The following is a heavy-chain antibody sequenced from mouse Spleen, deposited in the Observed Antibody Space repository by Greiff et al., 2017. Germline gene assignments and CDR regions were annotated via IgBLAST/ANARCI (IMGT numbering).Heavy chain of an antibody. Sequence: EVKLQESGPGLVKPSQSLSLTCSVTGYSITSGYYWNWIRQFPGNKLEWMGYISYDGSNNYNPSLKNRISITRDTSKNQFFLKLNSVTTEDTATYYCARGSPLYFDVWGAGTTVTVSS. CDR3: ARGSPLYFDV. V-gene: IGHV3-6*02. CDR1: GYSITSGYY. CDR2: ISYDGSN. J-gene: IGHJ1*01.